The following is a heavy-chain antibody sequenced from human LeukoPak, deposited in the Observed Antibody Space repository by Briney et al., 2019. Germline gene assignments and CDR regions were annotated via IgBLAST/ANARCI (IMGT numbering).Heavy chain of an antibody. Sequence: ASVKVSCKASGYTFTGYYMHWVRQAPGQGLEWMGWINPDSGGTNYAQKFHARVTMTRDTSISTAYMELSRLRSDYTAVYYCAKPLITGSSIGYFYHWGQGTLGTVSS. CDR1: GYTFTGYY. D-gene: IGHD1-14*01. CDR3: AKPLITGSSIGYFYH. J-gene: IGHJ1*01. CDR2: INPDSGGT. V-gene: IGHV1-2*02.